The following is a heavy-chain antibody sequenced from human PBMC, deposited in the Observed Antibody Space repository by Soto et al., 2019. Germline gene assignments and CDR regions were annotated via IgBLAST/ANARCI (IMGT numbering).Heavy chain of an antibody. V-gene: IGHV1-18*01. Sequence: ASVKVSCKASGYTFSSYGINWVRQAPGQGLEWMGWISGYSDNTNYAQKFQGRVTMTKDTSTSTAYMELRSLRSDDTAVYYCARDLWGYCGTDCYQLDVWGQGTTVTVS. D-gene: IGHD2-21*02. CDR2: ISGYSDNT. CDR3: ARDLWGYCGTDCYQLDV. J-gene: IGHJ6*02. CDR1: GYTFSSYG.